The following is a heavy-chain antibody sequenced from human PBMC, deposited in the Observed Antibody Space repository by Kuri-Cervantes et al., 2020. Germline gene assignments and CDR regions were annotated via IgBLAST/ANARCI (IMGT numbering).Heavy chain of an antibody. Sequence: GGSRRPSCATYGLTASSNYMSWVRQAAGKVLEWVSLIYSGGNTYFADFVRSRFTISRDSSKNTLYLQMNSLRAEDTAVYYCARESLGGTDFWSGYYTSYGMDVWGQGTTVTVSS. V-gene: IGHV3-53*01. J-gene: IGHJ6*02. CDR2: IYSGGNT. D-gene: IGHD3-3*01. CDR3: ARESLGGTDFWSGYYTSYGMDV. CDR1: GLTASSNY.